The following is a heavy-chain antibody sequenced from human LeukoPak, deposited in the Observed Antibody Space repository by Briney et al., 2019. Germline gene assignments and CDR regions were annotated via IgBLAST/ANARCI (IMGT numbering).Heavy chain of an antibody. Sequence: PGGSLRLSCAASGFTFSSYWMSWVRQAPGKGLEWVANIKQDGSEKYYVDSVKGRFTISRDNAKNSLYLQMNSLRAEDTAVYYCAKSRGLSFYYDSSGSDYWGQGTLVTVSS. D-gene: IGHD3-22*01. J-gene: IGHJ4*02. CDR2: IKQDGSEK. CDR1: GFTFSSYW. V-gene: IGHV3-7*01. CDR3: AKSRGLSFYYDSSGSDY.